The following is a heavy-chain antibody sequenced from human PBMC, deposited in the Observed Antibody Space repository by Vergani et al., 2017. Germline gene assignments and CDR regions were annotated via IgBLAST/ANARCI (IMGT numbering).Heavy chain of an antibody. CDR3: AKDLGGCNSISCWYYMDV. V-gene: IGHV3-33*06. CDR2: IWYDGSNK. CDR1: GFRLSSYG. D-gene: IGHD2/OR15-2a*01. Sequence: QVQLVESGGGVVQPGRSLRLSCAASGFRLSSYGMNWVRQALGKGLEWVAVIWYDGSNKYYADSVKGRLTISRGNSQNTVNLQMNSLRVNDTAVYYCAKDLGGCNSISCWYYMDVWGKGTTVTV. J-gene: IGHJ6*03.